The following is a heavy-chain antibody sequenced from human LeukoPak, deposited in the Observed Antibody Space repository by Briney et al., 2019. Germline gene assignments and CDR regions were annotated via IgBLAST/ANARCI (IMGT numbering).Heavy chain of an antibody. CDR2: IYYSGST. D-gene: IGHD2-2*01. J-gene: IGHJ1*01. Sequence: SETLSLTCTVSGGSFSSGSYYWSWIRQPPGKGLEWIVYIYYSGSTNYNPSLKSRVTISVDTSKNQFSLKLSSVTAADTAVYYCASTSAAMGRYFQHWGQGTLVTVSS. CDR1: GGSFSSGSYY. V-gene: IGHV4-61*01. CDR3: ASTSAAMGRYFQH.